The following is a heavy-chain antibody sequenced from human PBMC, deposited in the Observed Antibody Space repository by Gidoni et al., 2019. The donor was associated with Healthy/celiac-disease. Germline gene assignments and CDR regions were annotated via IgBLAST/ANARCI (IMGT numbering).Heavy chain of an antibody. CDR2: IYYSGST. J-gene: IGHJ4*02. V-gene: IGHV4-39*01. CDR3: ARHATYYYGSGSYYIDY. D-gene: IGHD3-10*01. Sequence: QLQLQESGPGLVKPSETLSLTCTVSGGSISSSSYYWGWIRQPPGKGLEWIGSIYYSGSTYYNPSLKSRVTISVDTSKNQFSLKLSSVTAADTAVYYCARHATYYYGSGSYYIDYWGQGTLVTVSS. CDR1: GGSISSSSYY.